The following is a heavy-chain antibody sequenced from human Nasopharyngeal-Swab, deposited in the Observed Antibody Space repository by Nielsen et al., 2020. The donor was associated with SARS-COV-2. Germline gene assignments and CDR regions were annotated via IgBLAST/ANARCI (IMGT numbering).Heavy chain of an antibody. Sequence: ASVKVSCKASGYTFTTYYMHWVRQAPGQGIEWMGIINSNGGSTSYAQKFQGRVTMTRDTSTSTVYMELSSLRSEDTAVYYYARLNSGSYFLDYWGQGTLVTVSS. J-gene: IGHJ4*02. V-gene: IGHV1-46*01. D-gene: IGHD1-26*01. CDR1: GYTFTTYY. CDR3: ARLNSGSYFLDY. CDR2: INSNGGST.